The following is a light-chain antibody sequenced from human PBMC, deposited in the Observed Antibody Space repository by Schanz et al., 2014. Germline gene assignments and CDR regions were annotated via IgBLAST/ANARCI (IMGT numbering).Light chain of an antibody. J-gene: IGLJ3*02. CDR3: SSYTSSRGVHWV. CDR1: SSDVGGYNY. V-gene: IGLV2-14*03. CDR2: DVS. Sequence: QSALTQPASVSGSPGQSITISCTGTSSDVGGYNYVSWYQQHPGKAPKLMIYDVSNRPSGVSNRFSGSKSGNTASLTISGRQAEDEADYYCSSYTSSRGVHWVFGGGTKLTVL.